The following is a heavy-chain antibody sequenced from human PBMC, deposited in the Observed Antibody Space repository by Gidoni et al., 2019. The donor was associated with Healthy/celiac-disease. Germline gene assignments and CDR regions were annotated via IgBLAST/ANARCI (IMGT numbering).Heavy chain of an antibody. Sequence: QVQLQESGPGLVKPSETLSLPCTVSGGSVSSGSYYWSWIRQPPGKGLEWIGYIYYSGSTNYNPSLKSRVTISVDTSKNQFSLKLSSVTAADTAVYYCAREGPSWGSSGYYYATWGQGTLVTVSS. CDR2: IYYSGST. CDR3: AREGPSWGSSGYYYAT. D-gene: IGHD3-22*01. CDR1: GGSVSSGSYY. V-gene: IGHV4-61*01. J-gene: IGHJ4*02.